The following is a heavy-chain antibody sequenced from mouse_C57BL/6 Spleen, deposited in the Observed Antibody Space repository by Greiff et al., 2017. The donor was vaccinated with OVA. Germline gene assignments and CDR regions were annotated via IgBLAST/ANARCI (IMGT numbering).Heavy chain of an antibody. Sequence: VQLQQPGAELVRPGSSVKLSCKASGYTFTSYWMDWVKQRPGQGLEWIGNIYPSDSETHYNQKFKDKATLTVDKSSSTAYMQLSSLTSEDSAVYYCARELDYYGSSYDYFDYWGQGTLVTVSA. D-gene: IGHD1-1*01. J-gene: IGHJ3*01. CDR2: IYPSDSET. CDR1: GYTFTSYW. CDR3: ARELDYYGSSYDYFDY. V-gene: IGHV1-61*01.